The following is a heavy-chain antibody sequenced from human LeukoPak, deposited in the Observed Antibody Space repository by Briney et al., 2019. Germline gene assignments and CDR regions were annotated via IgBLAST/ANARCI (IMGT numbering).Heavy chain of an antibody. Sequence: GGSLRLSCAASGFTFSNAWMSWVRQAPGKGLEWVGRIKSKTDGGTTDYAAPVKGRFTISRDDSKNTLYLQMNSLKTEDTAVYYCTTVPRIYYYYYGMDVWGQGTTVTVPS. D-gene: IGHD1-14*01. CDR1: GFTFSNAW. CDR3: TTVPRIYYYYYGMDV. CDR2: IKSKTDGGTT. J-gene: IGHJ6*02. V-gene: IGHV3-15*01.